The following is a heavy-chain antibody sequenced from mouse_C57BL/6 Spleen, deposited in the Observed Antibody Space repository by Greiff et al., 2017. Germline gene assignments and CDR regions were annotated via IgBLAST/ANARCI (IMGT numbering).Heavy chain of an antibody. J-gene: IGHJ3*01. CDR1: GYTFTSYG. Sequence: VQLQQSGAELARPGASVKLSCKASGYTFTSYGISWVKQRTGQGLEWIGEIYPRSGNTYYNQKFKGKATLTADKSSSTAYMELRSLTSEDSAVCFCAICDGYPSYWGQGTLVTVSA. D-gene: IGHD2-3*01. CDR3: AICDGYPSY. V-gene: IGHV1-81*01. CDR2: IYPRSGNT.